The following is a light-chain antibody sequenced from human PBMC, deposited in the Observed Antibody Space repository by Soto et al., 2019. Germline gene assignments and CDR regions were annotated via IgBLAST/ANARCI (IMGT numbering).Light chain of an antibody. CDR1: QSVSSY. J-gene: IGKJ1*01. CDR2: DAS. Sequence: EIVLTQSPGTLSLSPGERATLSCRASQSVSSYLAWYQQKPGQAPRLLIYDASTRATGISARFSGSGSGTDFTLTISSLVPEDIAKDYCQLRRNWPVTFGQGTRWIS. CDR3: QLRRNWPVT. V-gene: IGKV3-11*01.